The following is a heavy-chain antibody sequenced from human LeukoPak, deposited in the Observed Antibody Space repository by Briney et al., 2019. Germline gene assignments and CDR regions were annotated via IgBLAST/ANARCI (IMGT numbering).Heavy chain of an antibody. Sequence: GGSLRLSCAASGFTFSSYGMHWVRQAPGKGLEWVAFIRYDGSNKYYADSVKGRFTISRDNSKNTLYLQMNSLRAEDTAVYYCAKVIGFGELFSGFDYWGQGTLVTVSS. CDR1: GFTFSSYG. V-gene: IGHV3-30*02. J-gene: IGHJ4*02. D-gene: IGHD3-10*01. CDR2: IRYDGSNK. CDR3: AKVIGFGELFSGFDY.